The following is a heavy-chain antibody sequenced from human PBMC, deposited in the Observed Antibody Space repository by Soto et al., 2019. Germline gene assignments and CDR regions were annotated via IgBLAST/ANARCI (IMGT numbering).Heavy chain of an antibody. CDR2: IYYSGST. D-gene: IGHD3-3*01. V-gene: IGHV4-31*03. CDR1: GGSISSGGYY. J-gene: IGHJ4*02. CDR3: ARGSITIFGVVSAPDY. Sequence: TLSLTCTVSGGSISSGGYYWSWIRQHPGKGLEWIGYIYYSGSTYYNPSLKSRVTISVDTAKSQFSLKLSSVTAADTAVYYWARGSITIFGVVSAPDYWGQGTLGTVSA.